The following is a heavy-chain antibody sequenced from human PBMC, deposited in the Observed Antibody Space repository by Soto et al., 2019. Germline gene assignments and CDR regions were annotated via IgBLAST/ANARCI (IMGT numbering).Heavy chain of an antibody. V-gene: IGHV3-23*01. CDR2: ISANGDNT. Sequence: PGGSLRLSCVASGFTFSRYAMNWVRQAPGKGLEWVSGISANGDNTNYADSVKGRFSISRDNSKNTVHLQMNSLRAEDTAVFYCATTNTPDCSGGACYYFDYWGQGTLVTVSS. CDR1: GFTFSRYA. CDR3: ATTNTPDCSGGACYYFDY. D-gene: IGHD2-15*01. J-gene: IGHJ4*02.